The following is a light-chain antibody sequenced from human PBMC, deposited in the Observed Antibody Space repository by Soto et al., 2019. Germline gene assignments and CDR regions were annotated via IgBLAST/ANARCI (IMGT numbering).Light chain of an antibody. Sequence: QSVLTQPPSASGAPGKTVTISCSGRSSNIGSNYGYWYQQLPETAPRLLLYRADQRPSGIPDRFSGSKSGTSASLAISGLRSKDEADYYFAAWDDTLSGLVFGGGTKLTVL. CDR3: AAWDDTLSGLV. CDR2: RAD. CDR1: SSNIGSNY. J-gene: IGLJ2*01. V-gene: IGLV1-47*01.